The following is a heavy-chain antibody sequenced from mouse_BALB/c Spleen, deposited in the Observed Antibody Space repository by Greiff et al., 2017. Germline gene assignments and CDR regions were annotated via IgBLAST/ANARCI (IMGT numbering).Heavy chain of an antibody. CDR2: IDPANGNT. D-gene: IGHD1-1*01. V-gene: IGHV14-3*02. Sequence: EVKLVESGAELVKPGASVKLSCTASGFNIKDTYMHWVKQRPEQGLEWIGRIDPANGNTKYDPKFQGKATITADTSSNTAYLQLSSLTSEDTAVYYCARYYYGNAWFAYWGQGTLVTVSA. CDR1: GFNIKDTY. CDR3: ARYYYGNAWFAY. J-gene: IGHJ3*01.